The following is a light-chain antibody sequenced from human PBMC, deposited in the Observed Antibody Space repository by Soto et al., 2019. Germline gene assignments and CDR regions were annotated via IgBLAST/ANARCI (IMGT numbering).Light chain of an antibody. CDR1: SSDVGGYNY. J-gene: IGLJ1*01. V-gene: IGLV2-14*01. Sequence: SALTQPASVSGSPGQSITISCTGTSSDVGGYNYVSWYQQHPGKAPKLMIYDVSNRPSGVSNRFSGSKSGNTASLTISGLQAEDEADYNCSSYTSSGNYVFGTGTKLTVL. CDR3: SSYTSSGNYV. CDR2: DVS.